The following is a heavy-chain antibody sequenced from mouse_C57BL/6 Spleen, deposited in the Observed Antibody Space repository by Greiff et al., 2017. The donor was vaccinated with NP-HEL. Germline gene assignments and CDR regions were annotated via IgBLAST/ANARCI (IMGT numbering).Heavy chain of an antibody. Sequence: QVQLQQSGAELVRPGASVTLSCKASGYTFTDYEMHWVKQTPVHGLEWIGAIDPETGGTAYNQKFKGKAILTADKSSSTAYMELRSLTSEDSAVYYYTGGNYGAMDYWGQGTSVTVSS. CDR3: TGGNYGAMDY. CDR2: IDPETGGT. D-gene: IGHD2-1*01. V-gene: IGHV1-15*01. CDR1: GYTFTDYE. J-gene: IGHJ4*01.